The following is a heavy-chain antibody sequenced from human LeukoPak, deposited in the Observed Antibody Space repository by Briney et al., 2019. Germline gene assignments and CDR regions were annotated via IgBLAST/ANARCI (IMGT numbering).Heavy chain of an antibody. Sequence: PGGSLRLSCAASGFTLNNYAIHWVRQAPGKGLEWVTFIRSDGSNKYYADSVKGRFTISRDISKNTLYLQMNSLRAEDTAVYYCAKGGVSGTYYFDFWGQGTPVTVSS. CDR1: GFTLNNYA. V-gene: IGHV3-30*02. CDR2: IRSDGSNK. D-gene: IGHD1-26*01. J-gene: IGHJ4*02. CDR3: AKGGVSGTYYFDF.